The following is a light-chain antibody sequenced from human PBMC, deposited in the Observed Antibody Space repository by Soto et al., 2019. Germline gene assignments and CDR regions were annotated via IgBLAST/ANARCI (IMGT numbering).Light chain of an antibody. V-gene: IGKV1-39*01. CDR3: QQSLSTTIT. CDR1: QDIRDN. J-gene: IGKJ4*01. Sequence: DIPMTQSPSSLSASVGDRVAITCRASQDIRDNLNWYQQEPGKAPKLLMSAATTLERGAPSRFSGSGSETEFTLIISSLQPEDSATYFCQQSLSTTITFGGGTRVEIK. CDR2: AAT.